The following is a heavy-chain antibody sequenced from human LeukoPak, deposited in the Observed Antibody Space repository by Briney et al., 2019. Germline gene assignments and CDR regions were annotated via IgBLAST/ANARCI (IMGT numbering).Heavy chain of an antibody. D-gene: IGHD5-24*01. CDR3: ARDLDGYNPFDY. Sequence: PGGSLRLPCAASGFSFSMYSMSWIRQAPGKGLEWVSVISDNGAVTFYGDSVKGRFTISRDNAKNSLYLQMNSLRAEDTAVYYCARDLDGYNPFDYWGQGTLVTVSS. V-gene: IGHV3-21*01. CDR1: GFSFSMYS. J-gene: IGHJ4*02. CDR2: ISDNGAVT.